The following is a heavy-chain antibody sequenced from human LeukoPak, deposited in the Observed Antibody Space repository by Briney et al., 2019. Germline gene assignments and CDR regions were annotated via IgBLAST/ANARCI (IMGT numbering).Heavy chain of an antibody. CDR1: GFTFSSYA. CDR2: ISDNGGTT. D-gene: IGHD6-19*01. Sequence: GGSLRLSCAASGFTFSSYAMSWVRQAPGKGLEWVSAISDNGGTTYYADSVKGRFTISRDNSKNTVYLQMGSLRAEDTAVYFCARDPFQGHSGWEHWGQGTLVTVSS. V-gene: IGHV3-23*01. CDR3: ARDPFQGHSGWEH. J-gene: IGHJ4*02.